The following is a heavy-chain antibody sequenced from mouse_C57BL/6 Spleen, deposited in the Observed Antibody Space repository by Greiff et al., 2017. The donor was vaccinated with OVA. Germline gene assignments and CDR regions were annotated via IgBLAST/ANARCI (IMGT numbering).Heavy chain of an antibody. J-gene: IGHJ1*03. CDR3: ARPSMVTGGYFDV. V-gene: IGHV5-6*02. CDR1: GFTFSSYG. CDR2: ISSGGSYT. Sequence: DVKLVESGGDLVKPGGSLKLSCAASGFTFSSYGMSWVRQTPDKRLEWVATISSGGSYTYYPDSVKGRFTISRDNAKNTLYLQMSSLKSEDTAMYYCARPSMVTGGYFDVWGTGTTVTVSS. D-gene: IGHD2-2*01.